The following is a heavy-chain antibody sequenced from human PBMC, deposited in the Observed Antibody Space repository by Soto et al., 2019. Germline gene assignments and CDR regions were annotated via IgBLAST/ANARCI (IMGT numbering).Heavy chain of an antibody. J-gene: IGHJ6*02. V-gene: IGHV4-39*01. D-gene: IGHD4-17*01. Sequence: ETLALTCPVSSATISSRSHYWAWVRQPPGKGLEWIGVIDDSGGTHYIESLKSRVTISVDTSKNQFSLKVSYVTATDTAVYYCARHGRNTRIVLVKHYASDFWGQGTAVTVSS. CDR2: IDDSGGT. CDR1: SATISSRSHY. CDR3: ARHGRNTRIVLVKHYASDF.